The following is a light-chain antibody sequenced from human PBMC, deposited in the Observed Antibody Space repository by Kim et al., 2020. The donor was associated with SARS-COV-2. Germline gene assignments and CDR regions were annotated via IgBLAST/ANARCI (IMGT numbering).Light chain of an antibody. CDR1: QVINNY. CDR3: QKYDSAPWT. Sequence: DIQMTQSPSSLSASVGDRVTITCQASQVINNYLAWYQQKPGKAPTVLIYGASTLHSGVPSRFSGSGSGTDFTLTISSLQPEDVGTYYCQKYDSAPWTFGHGTKVDIK. CDR2: GAS. V-gene: IGKV1-27*01. J-gene: IGKJ1*01.